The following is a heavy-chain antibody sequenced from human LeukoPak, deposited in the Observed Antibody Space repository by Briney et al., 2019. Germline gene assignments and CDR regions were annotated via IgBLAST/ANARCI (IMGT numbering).Heavy chain of an antibody. Sequence: GGSLRLSCAASGFTFSSYWMSWVRQAPGKGLEWVANIKQDGSDKYYVDSVKGRFTISRDNAKNSLYLQMNSLRAEDTALYYCARGDGYSSSWYYWGQGTLVTVSS. D-gene: IGHD6-13*01. CDR3: ARGDGYSSSWYY. CDR1: GFTFSSYW. CDR2: IKQDGSDK. V-gene: IGHV3-7*01. J-gene: IGHJ4*02.